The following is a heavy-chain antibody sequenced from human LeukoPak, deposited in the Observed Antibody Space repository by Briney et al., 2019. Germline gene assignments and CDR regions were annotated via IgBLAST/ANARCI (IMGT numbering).Heavy chain of an antibody. J-gene: IGHJ4*02. Sequence: GRSLRLSCAASGFTFDEYAMHWVRQAPGKGLEWVSGISWNSGSIGYADSVKGRFTISRDSAKKSLYLQINSLGAEDTALYYCAKAGTRDGYNPGENWGQGTLVTVSS. D-gene: IGHD5-24*01. CDR2: ISWNSGSI. CDR3: AKAGTRDGYNPGEN. CDR1: GFTFDEYA. V-gene: IGHV3-9*01.